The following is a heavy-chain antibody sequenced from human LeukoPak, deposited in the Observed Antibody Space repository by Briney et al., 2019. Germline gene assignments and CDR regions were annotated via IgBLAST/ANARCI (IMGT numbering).Heavy chain of an antibody. D-gene: IGHD6-13*01. CDR2: IYHSGST. CDR3: ARGGSSSWYRGDWFDP. CDR1: GYSISSGYY. J-gene: IGHJ5*02. Sequence: SETLSLTCTVSGYSISSGYYWGWIRQPPGKGLEWIGSIYHSGSTYYNPSLKSRVTISVDTSKNQFSLKLSSVTAADTAVYYCARGGSSSWYRGDWFDPWGQGTLVTVSS. V-gene: IGHV4-38-2*02.